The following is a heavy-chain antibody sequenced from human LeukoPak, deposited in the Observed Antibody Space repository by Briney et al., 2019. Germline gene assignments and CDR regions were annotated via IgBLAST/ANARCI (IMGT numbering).Heavy chain of an antibody. D-gene: IGHD2-2*01. CDR2: IRNDGKTQ. CDR3: ARLYATSWGFFDP. Sequence: GGSLRLSCAASGFTFKSYGLHWVRRAPSKGLEWVAFIRNDGKTQYYADSVKGRFTISRDNSRNTMFLQMNSLRPEDTAVYYCARLYATSWGFFDPWGRGTLVTVSS. J-gene: IGHJ2*01. CDR1: GFTFKSYG. V-gene: IGHV3-30*02.